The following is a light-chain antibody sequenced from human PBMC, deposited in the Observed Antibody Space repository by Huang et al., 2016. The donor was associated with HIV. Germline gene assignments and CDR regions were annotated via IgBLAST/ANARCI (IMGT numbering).Light chain of an antibody. CDR1: ENIRRY. CDR3: QGSLSIPHT. V-gene: IGKV1-39*01. Sequence: DIQMTQSPSSLSASVGDRVTITCLASENIRRYLNWYQQKPGKPPKILSHSASTLQSGVQSRFSGSRSGTDFTLTITSLQPEDFATYYCQGSLSIPHTFGQGTNLEIK. J-gene: IGKJ2*01. CDR2: SAS.